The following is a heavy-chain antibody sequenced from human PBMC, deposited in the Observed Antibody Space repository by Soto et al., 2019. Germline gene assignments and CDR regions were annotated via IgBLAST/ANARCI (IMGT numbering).Heavy chain of an antibody. Sequence: GGSLRLSCAASGFTFNIYGMHRVRQAPDKGLEWVALISYDGSNQYYADSVKGRFAISRDNSKNTLFLQMNSLRADDTAVYYCAKDQASGQGSFDSWGQGTLVSVSS. V-gene: IGHV3-30*18. CDR3: AKDQASGQGSFDS. J-gene: IGHJ4*02. CDR1: GFTFNIYG. CDR2: ISYDGSNQ.